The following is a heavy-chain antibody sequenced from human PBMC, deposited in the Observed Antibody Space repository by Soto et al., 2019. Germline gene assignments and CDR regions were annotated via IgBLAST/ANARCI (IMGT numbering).Heavy chain of an antibody. J-gene: IGHJ6*02. CDR2: VSGYNGNT. D-gene: IGHD3-10*01. CDR1: GYIFTNYD. CDR3: ARFGSAPYYYYGVDV. Sequence: QVQLVQSETEVKKPGASVKVSCKASGYIFTNYDITWVLQAPGQGLEWMGWVSGYNGNTKYAQKFQDRVTMTTDTSTSTVYMELRSLRSDDTAVYYCARFGSAPYYYYGVDVWGQGTTVFVSS. V-gene: IGHV1-18*01.